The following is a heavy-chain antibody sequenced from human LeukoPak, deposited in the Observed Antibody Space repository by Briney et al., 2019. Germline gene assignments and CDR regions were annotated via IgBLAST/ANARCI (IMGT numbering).Heavy chain of an antibody. Sequence: GGSLRLSCAASGFTFSSYAMTWVRQAPGKGLEWVSAISGSGGFTSYADSVRGRFTISRDSSKNTLYLQMNSLRAEDTAVYYCAKLAGSYGLYYYYYYYMDVWGKGTTVTISS. J-gene: IGHJ6*03. CDR3: AKLAGSYGLYYYYYYYMDV. V-gene: IGHV3-23*01. CDR1: GFTFSSYA. D-gene: IGHD5-18*01. CDR2: ISGSGGFT.